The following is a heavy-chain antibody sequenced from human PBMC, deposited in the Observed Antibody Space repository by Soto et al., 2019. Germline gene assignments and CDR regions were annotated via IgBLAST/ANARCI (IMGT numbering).Heavy chain of an antibody. CDR1: GGSISSGDYY. J-gene: IGHJ4*02. Sequence: PSETLSLTCTVSGGSISSGDYYWSWIRQPPGKGLEWIGYIYYSGSTYYNPSLKSRVTISVDTSKNQFSLKLSSVASADSAVYYCARVGGSVGRRYYDSSGYSFFDYWGQGALVTVSS. D-gene: IGHD3-22*01. CDR2: IYYSGST. V-gene: IGHV4-30-4*01. CDR3: ARVGGSVGRRYYDSSGYSFFDY.